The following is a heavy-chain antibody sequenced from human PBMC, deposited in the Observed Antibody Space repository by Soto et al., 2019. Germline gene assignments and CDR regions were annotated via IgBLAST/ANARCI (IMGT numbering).Heavy chain of an antibody. CDR3: ARHNRYSSTWFEGWFDP. CDR1: GDSFINYW. D-gene: IGHD6-13*01. Sequence: GESLKISCQGSGDSFINYWVGWVRQIPGRGLEWMGIIHPGDSDTRYSPFFQGQVIISADKSISTAYLQWSSLKASDTAMYYCARHNRYSSTWFEGWFDPWGQGTLVTV. J-gene: IGHJ5*02. CDR2: IHPGDSDT. V-gene: IGHV5-51*01.